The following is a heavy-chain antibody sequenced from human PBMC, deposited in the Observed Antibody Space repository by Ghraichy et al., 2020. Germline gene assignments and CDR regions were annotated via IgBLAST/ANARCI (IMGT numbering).Heavy chain of an antibody. V-gene: IGHV4-39*01. J-gene: IGHJ3*02. CDR3: ARHKTFLLWFGELFRGEAFDI. D-gene: IGHD3-10*01. Sequence: SETLSLTCTVSGGSISSSSYYWGWIRQPPGKGLEWIGSIYYSGSTYYNPSLKSRVTISVDTSKNQFSLKLSSVTAADTAVYYCARHKTFLLWFGELFRGEAFDIWGQGTMVTVSS. CDR2: IYYSGST. CDR1: GGSISSSSYY.